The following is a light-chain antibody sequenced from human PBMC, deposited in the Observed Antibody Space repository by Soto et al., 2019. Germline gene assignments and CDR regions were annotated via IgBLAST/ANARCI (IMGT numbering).Light chain of an antibody. CDR1: QSVSSSY. CDR3: QQDGSIP. V-gene: IGKV3-20*01. J-gene: IGKJ5*01. Sequence: EIMLKKSPGTLSLYPGERATLSCRASQSVSSSYLAWYQQKPGQAPRLLIYGASSRATGIPDRFSGSGSGTDFTLTISRLEPEDFAVYYCQQDGSIPFGQGTRLEI. CDR2: GAS.